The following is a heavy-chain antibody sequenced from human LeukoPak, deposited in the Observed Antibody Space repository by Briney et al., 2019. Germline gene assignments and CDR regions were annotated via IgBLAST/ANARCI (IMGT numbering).Heavy chain of an antibody. CDR1: GFTFSNYW. CDR3: ARAHHRRVYDYVWGSYPY. J-gene: IGHJ4*02. D-gene: IGHD3-16*02. CDR2: IKHDGSEK. V-gene: IGHV3-7*01. Sequence: GGSLRLSCTGSGFTFSNYWMSWVRQAPGKGLEWVANIKHDGSEKYYVDSVKGRFTISRDNAKNSLYLQMNSLRVEDTAVYYCARAHHRRVYDYVWGSYPYWGQGTLVTVSS.